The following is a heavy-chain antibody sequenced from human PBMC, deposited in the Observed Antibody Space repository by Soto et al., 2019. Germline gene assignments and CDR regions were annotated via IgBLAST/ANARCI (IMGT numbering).Heavy chain of an antibody. CDR3: ARAVAVAGTDYYYYGMDV. CDR2: ISAYNSNT. J-gene: IGHJ6*02. CDR1: GYTFTSYG. V-gene: IGHV1-18*01. D-gene: IGHD6-19*01. Sequence: ASVKVSCKASGYTFTSYGISWVRQAPGQGLEWMGWISAYNSNTNYAQKLQGRVTMTTDTSTSTAYMELRSLRSDDTAVYYCARAVAVAGTDYYYYGMDVWGQGTTVTVSS.